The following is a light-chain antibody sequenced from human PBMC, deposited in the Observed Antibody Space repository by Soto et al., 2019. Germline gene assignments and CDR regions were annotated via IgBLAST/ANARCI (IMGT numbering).Light chain of an antibody. J-gene: IGLJ1*01. CDR1: STDFVSYNR. Sequence: QSVLTQPPSVSGSPGQSVTISCTGTSTDFVSYNRVSWYQHPPGTAPKLVIYEASNRPSGAPDRFSGSKSGNTASLTISGLQAADEADYYCSLYTSENTYVFGTGTKVTVL. V-gene: IGLV2-18*01. CDR3: SLYTSENTYV. CDR2: EAS.